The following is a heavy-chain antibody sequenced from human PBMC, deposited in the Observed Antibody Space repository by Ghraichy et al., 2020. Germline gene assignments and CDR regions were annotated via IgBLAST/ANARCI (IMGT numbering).Heavy chain of an antibody. Sequence: SQTLSLTCTVSGGSISSYYWSWIRQPPGKGLEWIGYIYYSGSTNYNPSLKSRVTISVDTSKNQFSLKLSSVTAADTAVYYCARRGDDWGFDISPHWYFDLWGRGTLVTVSS. CDR1: GGSISSYY. D-gene: IGHD7-27*01. CDR2: IYYSGST. J-gene: IGHJ2*01. CDR3: ARRGDDWGFDISPHWYFDL. V-gene: IGHV4-59*08.